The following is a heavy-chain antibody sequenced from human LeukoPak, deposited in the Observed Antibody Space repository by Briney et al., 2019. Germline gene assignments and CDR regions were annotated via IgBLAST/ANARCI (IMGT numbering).Heavy chain of an antibody. V-gene: IGHV3-48*03. Sequence: PGGSLRLPCAASGFTFSSYEMNWVRQAPGKGLEWVSYISSSGSTIYYADSVRGRFTISRDNAKNSLYLQMNSLRAEDTAVYYCAKDVQGCSGGGCYSSFDYWGQGTLVTVSS. CDR3: AKDVQGCSGGGCYSSFDY. CDR1: GFTFSSYE. J-gene: IGHJ4*02. CDR2: ISSSGSTI. D-gene: IGHD2-15*01.